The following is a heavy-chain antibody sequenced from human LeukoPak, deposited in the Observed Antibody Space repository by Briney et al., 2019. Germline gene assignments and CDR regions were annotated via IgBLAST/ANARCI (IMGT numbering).Heavy chain of an antibody. CDR1: GGSISSGGYS. D-gene: IGHD5-18*01. CDR2: IYYSGST. V-gene: IGHV4-31*03. CDR3: ARYANTAMVTRSYWYFDL. J-gene: IGHJ2*01. Sequence: PSQTLSLTCTVSGGSISSGGYSWSWIRQHPGKGLEWIGYIYYSGSTYYNPSLKSRVTISVDTSKNQFSLKLSSVTAADTAVYYCARYANTAMVTRSYWYFDLWGRGTLVTVSS.